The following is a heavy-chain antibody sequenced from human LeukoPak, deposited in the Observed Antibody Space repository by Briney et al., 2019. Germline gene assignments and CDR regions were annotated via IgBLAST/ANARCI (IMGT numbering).Heavy chain of an antibody. D-gene: IGHD5-18*01. CDR2: IYSGGSS. CDR1: GLTVSSNY. CDR3: AKAPANYVDTAMGTFDY. J-gene: IGHJ4*02. V-gene: IGHV3-66*01. Sequence: GGSLRLSCAASGLTVSSNYMSWVRQAPGKGLEWVLVIYSGGSSYYADSVKGRFTISGDNSKNTLYLQMNSLRAEDTAVYYCAKAPANYVDTAMGTFDYWGQGTLVTVSS.